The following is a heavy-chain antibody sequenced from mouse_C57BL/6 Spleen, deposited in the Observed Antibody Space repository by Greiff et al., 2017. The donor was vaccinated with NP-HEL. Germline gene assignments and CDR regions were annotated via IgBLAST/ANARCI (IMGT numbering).Heavy chain of an antibody. CDR1: GFTFSDYY. J-gene: IGHJ1*03. CDR2: INYDGSST. D-gene: IGHD2-1*01. CDR3: ARADYGNYEWYFDV. V-gene: IGHV5-16*01. Sequence: EVNVVESEGGLVQPGSSMKLSCTASGFTFSDYYMAWVRQVPEKGLEWVANINYDGSSTYYLDSLKSRFIISRDNAKNILYLQMSSLKSEDTATYYCARADYGNYEWYFDVWGTGTTVTVSS.